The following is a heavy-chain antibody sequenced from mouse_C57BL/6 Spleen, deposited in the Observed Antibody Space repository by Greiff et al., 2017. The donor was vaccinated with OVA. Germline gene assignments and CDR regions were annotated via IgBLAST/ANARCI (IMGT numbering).Heavy chain of an antibody. D-gene: IGHD2-4*01. CDR2: IYPRSGNT. J-gene: IGHJ1*03. V-gene: IGHV1-81*01. CDR3: ARLGNDYDGYFDV. Sequence: QVQLQQSGAELARPGASVKLSCKASGYTFTSYGISWVKQRPGQGLEWIGEIYPRSGNTYYNEKFKGKATLTADRSSSTAYMELRSLTSEDYAVYFCARLGNDYDGYFDVWGTGTTVTVSS. CDR1: GYTFTSYG.